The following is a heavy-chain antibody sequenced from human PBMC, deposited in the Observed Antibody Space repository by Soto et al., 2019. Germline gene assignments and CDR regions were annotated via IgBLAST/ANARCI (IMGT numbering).Heavy chain of an antibody. V-gene: IGHV4-34*01. D-gene: IGHD5-18*01. CDR2: INHSGST. J-gene: IGHJ4*02. CDR3: ARYTKSRGYSFKRGSILYYFDY. Sequence: PSETLSLTCAVYGGSFSGYYWSWIRQPPGKGLEWIGEINHSGSTNYNPSLKSRVTISVDTSKNQFSLKPSSVTAADTAVYYCARYTKSRGYSFKRGSILYYFDYWGQGTLVTVPQ. CDR1: GGSFSGYY.